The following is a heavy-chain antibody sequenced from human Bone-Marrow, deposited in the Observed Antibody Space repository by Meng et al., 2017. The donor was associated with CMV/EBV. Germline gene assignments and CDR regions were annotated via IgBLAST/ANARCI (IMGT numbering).Heavy chain of an antibody. CDR1: GGSVSSGSYY. J-gene: IGHJ5*02. Sequence: SETLSLTCTVSGGSVSSGSYYWSWIRQPPGKGLEWIGYIYYSGSTNYNPSLKSRVTISVDTSKNQFSLKLSSVTAADTALYYCARSASSGSYFSWFDPWGQGTLVTVSS. CDR2: IYYSGST. CDR3: ARSASSGSYFSWFDP. D-gene: IGHD1-26*01. V-gene: IGHV4-61*01.